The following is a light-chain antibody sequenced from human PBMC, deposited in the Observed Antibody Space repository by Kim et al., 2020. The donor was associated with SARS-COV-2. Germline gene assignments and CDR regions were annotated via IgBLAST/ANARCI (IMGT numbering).Light chain of an antibody. CDR3: QQTYISPFT. CDR1: QNINSH. J-gene: IGKJ3*01. V-gene: IGKV1-39*01. CDR2: AAS. Sequence: DIQMTQSPSSLSASVGDGVTITCRTSQNINSHLNWYHQKPGRAPKLLIYAASTLQGGVPSRFSGSGSDTDFTLTISSLQPEDFATYFCQQTYISPFTFGPGTKVDIK.